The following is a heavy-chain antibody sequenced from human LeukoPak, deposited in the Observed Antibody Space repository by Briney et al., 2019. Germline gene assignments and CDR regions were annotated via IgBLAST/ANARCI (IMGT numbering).Heavy chain of an antibody. Sequence: AETLSLTCAVSGYSISSGYYWGWIRQPPGNGLEWIGNIYHRGSTYYTPSLKSRVTISVDTSKDQFSLKLSSVTAADTAVYYCARILGAYCSGGSCPDAFDIWGQGTMVTVSS. D-gene: IGHD2-15*01. CDR3: ARILGAYCSGGSCPDAFDI. CDR1: GYSISSGYY. CDR2: IYHRGST. J-gene: IGHJ3*02. V-gene: IGHV4-38-2*01.